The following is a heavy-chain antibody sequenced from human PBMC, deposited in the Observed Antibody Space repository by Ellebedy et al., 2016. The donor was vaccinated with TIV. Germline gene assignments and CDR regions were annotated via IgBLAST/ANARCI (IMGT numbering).Heavy chain of an antibody. D-gene: IGHD2-15*01. J-gene: IGHJ4*02. CDR3: ARGMGSCSGGSCYFASDY. CDR2: ISSSGTYT. Sequence: PGGSLRLSCAASGFTFSSYSMNWVCQAPGKGLEWVSTISSSGTYTYYADSLKGRFTIPRDNANTSLYVQMNSLAAEDTAVYYCARGMGSCSGGSCYFASDYWGQGTLVTVSS. CDR1: GFTFSSYS. V-gene: IGHV3-21*01.